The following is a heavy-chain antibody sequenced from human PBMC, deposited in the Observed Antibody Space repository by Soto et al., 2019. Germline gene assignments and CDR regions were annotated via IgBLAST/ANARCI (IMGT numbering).Heavy chain of an antibody. CDR1: GFTFDDYG. CDR3: ARERRGVILYAFDI. Sequence: GGSLRLSCAASGFTFDDYGMSWVRQAPGKGLEWVSGINWNGGSTGYADSVKGRFTISRDNAKNSLYLQMNSLRAEYTSLYYCARERRGVILYAFDIWGQGTMVTVSS. V-gene: IGHV3-20*04. J-gene: IGHJ3*02. CDR2: INWNGGST.